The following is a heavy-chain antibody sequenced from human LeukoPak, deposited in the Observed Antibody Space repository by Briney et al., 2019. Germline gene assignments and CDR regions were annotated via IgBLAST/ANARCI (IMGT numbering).Heavy chain of an antibody. Sequence: GGPLRLSCAASGFTFSSYSMNWVRQAPGKGLEWVSSISSSSSYIYYADSVKGRFTISRDNAKNSLYLQMNSLRAEDTAVYYCARQETTVTKLLHRFDPWGQGTLVTVSS. J-gene: IGHJ5*02. CDR3: ARQETTVTKLLHRFDP. V-gene: IGHV3-21*01. CDR2: ISSSSSYI. CDR1: GFTFSSYS. D-gene: IGHD4-17*01.